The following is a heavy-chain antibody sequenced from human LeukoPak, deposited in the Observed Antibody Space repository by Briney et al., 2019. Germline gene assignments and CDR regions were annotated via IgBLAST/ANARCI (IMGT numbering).Heavy chain of an antibody. CDR2: INHSGST. D-gene: IGHD3-22*01. J-gene: IGHJ6*03. V-gene: IGHV4-34*01. Sequence: SETLSLTCAVYGGYFSGYYWSWIRQPPGKGLEWIGEINHSGSTNYNPSLKSRVTISVDTSKNQFSLKLSSVTAADTAVYYCARGAVTGITVIVGAYYVDVWGKGTSVTVSS. CDR1: GGYFSGYY. CDR3: ARGAVTGITVIVGAYYVDV.